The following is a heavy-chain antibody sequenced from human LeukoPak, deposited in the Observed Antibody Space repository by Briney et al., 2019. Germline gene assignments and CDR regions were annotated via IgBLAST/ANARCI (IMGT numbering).Heavy chain of an antibody. CDR3: ARHLGSSSWYRYYYYGMDV. V-gene: IGHV4-59*08. D-gene: IGHD6-13*01. J-gene: IGHJ6*02. CDR1: GGSISSYY. Sequence: SETLSLTCTVSGGSISSYYWSWIRQPPGKGLEWIGYIYYSGSTNYNPSFKSRVTISVDTSKNQFSLKLSSVTAADTAVYYCARHLGSSSWYRYYYYGMDVWGQGTTVTVSS. CDR2: IYYSGST.